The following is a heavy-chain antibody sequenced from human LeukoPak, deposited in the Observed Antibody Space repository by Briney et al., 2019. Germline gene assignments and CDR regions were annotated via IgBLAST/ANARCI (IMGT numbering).Heavy chain of an antibody. V-gene: IGHV1-2*02. CDR3: ARDERFCNGDNHYPDLGY. CDR1: GYTFTGYY. CDR2: INPNSGGT. J-gene: IGHJ4*02. Sequence: ASVKVSCKASGYTFTGYYMHWVRQAPGQGLEWMGWINPNSGGTNYAQKFQGRVTMTRDMSINTAYMELSSLRSDDTAFYYCARDERFCNGDNHYPDLGYWGQGTLVTVSS. D-gene: IGHD2-15*01.